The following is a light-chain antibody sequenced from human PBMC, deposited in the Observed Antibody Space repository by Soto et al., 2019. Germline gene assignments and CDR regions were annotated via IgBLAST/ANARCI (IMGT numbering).Light chain of an antibody. Sequence: DIQMTQSPSTLSASXXXXXXXXXXASQSISSWLAWYQQKPGKAPKLLIYKASSLESGVPSRFSGSGSGTEFTLTISSLQPDDFATYYCQQYNSYPGTFGQGTKVDIK. V-gene: IGKV1-5*03. CDR3: QQYNSYPGT. CDR1: QSISSW. J-gene: IGKJ1*01. CDR2: KAS.